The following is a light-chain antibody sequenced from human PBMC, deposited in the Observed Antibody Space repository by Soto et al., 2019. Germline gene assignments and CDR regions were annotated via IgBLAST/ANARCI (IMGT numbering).Light chain of an antibody. CDR2: EVT. CDR3: SSFAGTNSFV. J-gene: IGLJ1*01. V-gene: IGLV2-23*02. CDR1: TSDVGSYNL. Sequence: QSALTQPASVSGSPGQSITISCTGTTSDVGSYNLVSWYQQRPGKAPKLIIYEVTRRPSGVPDRIFASKSDTTASLTVSGLQAEDEADYYCSSFAGTNSFVFGTGTKLTVL.